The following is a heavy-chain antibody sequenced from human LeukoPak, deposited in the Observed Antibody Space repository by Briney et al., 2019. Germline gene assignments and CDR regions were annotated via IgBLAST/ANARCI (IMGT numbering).Heavy chain of an antibody. CDR1: GGTFSSYA. J-gene: IGHJ6*03. V-gene: IGHV1-69*13. CDR2: IIPIFGTA. Sequence: ASVKVSCKASGGTFSSYAISWVRQAPGQGLEWMGGIIPIFGTANYAQKFQGRVTITADESTSTAYMELSSLRSEDTAVYYCARASTVTTLETYYYMDVWGKGTTVTVSS. CDR3: ARASTVTTLETYYYMDV. D-gene: IGHD4-17*01.